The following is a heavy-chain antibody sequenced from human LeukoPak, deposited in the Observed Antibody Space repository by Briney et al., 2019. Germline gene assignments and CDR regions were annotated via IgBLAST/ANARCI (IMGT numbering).Heavy chain of an antibody. CDR3: ARDLAYYDSSGYRTSEYGMDV. D-gene: IGHD3-22*01. V-gene: IGHV1-18*01. CDR2: ISAYNGNT. Sequence: GASVKVSCKASGYTFTSYGISWVRQASGQWLEWMGWISAYNGNTNYAQKLQGRVPMTTDTSTSTAYMELRSLRSDDTAVYYCARDLAYYDSSGYRTSEYGMDVWGQGTTVTVSS. CDR1: GYTFTSYG. J-gene: IGHJ6*02.